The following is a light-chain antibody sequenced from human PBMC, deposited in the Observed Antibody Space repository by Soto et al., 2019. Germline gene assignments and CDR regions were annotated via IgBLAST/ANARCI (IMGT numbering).Light chain of an antibody. CDR2: DNN. V-gene: IGLV1-51*01. CDR1: SSNVGNNY. CDR3: GTWDTGLSAVV. Sequence: QSVLTQPPSVSAAPGQTVTISCSGSSSNVGNNYVSWYQQLPGTAPNLLIYDNNKRPSGIPDRFSGSKSGTSATLGITGLQTGDEADYYCGTWDTGLSAVVFGGGTKLTVL. J-gene: IGLJ2*01.